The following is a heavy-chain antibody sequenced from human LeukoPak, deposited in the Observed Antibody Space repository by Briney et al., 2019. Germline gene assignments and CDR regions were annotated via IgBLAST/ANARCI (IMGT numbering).Heavy chain of an antibody. D-gene: IGHD3-3*01. V-gene: IGHV1-2*06. CDR3: ARGPPDVLRFLEWPDNWFDP. CDR2: INPNSGGT. Sequence: ATVKVSCKASGYTFTGYYMHWVRQAPGQGLEWMGRINPNSGGTNYAQKFQGRVTMTRDTSISTAYMELSRLRSDDTAVYYCARGPPDVLRFLEWPDNWFDPWGQGTLVTVSS. J-gene: IGHJ5*02. CDR1: GYTFTGYY.